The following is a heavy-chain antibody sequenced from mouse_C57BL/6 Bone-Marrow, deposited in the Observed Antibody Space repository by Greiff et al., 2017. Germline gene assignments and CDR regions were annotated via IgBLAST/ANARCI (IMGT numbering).Heavy chain of an antibody. J-gene: IGHJ2*01. CDR1: GYPFTDSY. CDR2: INPYNGGT. Sequence: EVQLQQSGPVLVKPGASVQMSCKASGYPFTDSYMNWVKQSHGKSLEWIGVINPYNGGTSYNQKFKGKATLTVDKSSSTAYMELNSLTSEDSAVYYCARGPLLFDDWGQGTTLTVSS. V-gene: IGHV1-19*01. CDR3: ARGPLLFDD.